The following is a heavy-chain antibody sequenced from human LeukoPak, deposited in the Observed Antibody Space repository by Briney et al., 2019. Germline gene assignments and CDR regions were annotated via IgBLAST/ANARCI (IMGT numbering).Heavy chain of an antibody. CDR1: GYSISSGYY. V-gene: IGHV4-38-2*01. J-gene: IGHJ4*02. CDR2: IYHSGST. CDR3: ARQSAVAARPFDY. Sequence: SETLSLTCAVSGYSISSGYYWGWIRQPPGKGLEWIGSIYHSGSTYYNPSLKSRVTISVDTSKNQFSLKLSSVTAADTAVYYCARQSAVAARPFDYWGQGTLVTVSS. D-gene: IGHD6-6*01.